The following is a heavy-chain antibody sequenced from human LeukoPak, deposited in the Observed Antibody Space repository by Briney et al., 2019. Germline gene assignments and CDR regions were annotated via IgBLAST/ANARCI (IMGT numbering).Heavy chain of an antibody. D-gene: IGHD5-18*01. CDR2: IYHSGST. CDR1: GYSISSGYY. Sequence: SETLSLTCTVSGYSISSGYYWGWIRQPPGKGLEWIGSIYHSGSTYYNPSLKSRVTISVDTSKNQFSLKLSSVIAADTAVYYCARTGYSYGSYFDYWGQGTLVTVSS. CDR3: ARTGYSYGSYFDY. V-gene: IGHV4-38-2*02. J-gene: IGHJ4*02.